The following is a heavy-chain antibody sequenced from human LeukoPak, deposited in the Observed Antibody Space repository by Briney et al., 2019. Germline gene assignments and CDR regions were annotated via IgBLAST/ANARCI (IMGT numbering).Heavy chain of an antibody. V-gene: IGHV1-18*01. J-gene: IGHJ4*02. CDR2: ISAYNGNT. CDR1: GYTFTSYG. Sequence: ASVKASCKASGYTFTSYGISWVRQAPGQGLEWMGWISAYNGNTNYAQKLQGRVTMTTDTSTSTAYMELRSLRSDDTAVYYCARDQLPSMVRGVTDYWGQGTLVTVSS. CDR3: ARDQLPSMVRGVTDY. D-gene: IGHD3-10*01.